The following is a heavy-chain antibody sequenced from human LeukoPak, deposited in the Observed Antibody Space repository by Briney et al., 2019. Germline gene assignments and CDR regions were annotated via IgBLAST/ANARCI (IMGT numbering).Heavy chain of an antibody. J-gene: IGHJ3*02. V-gene: IGHV1-2*02. D-gene: IGHD2-2*01. Sequence: ASVKVSCKASGYTFTGYYMHWVRQAPGQGLEWMGWINPNSGGTNYAQKFQGRVTMTRDTSISTAYMELSRLRSDDTAVYYCARQYQLLGGDAFDIWGQGTMATVSS. CDR2: INPNSGGT. CDR3: ARQYQLLGGDAFDI. CDR1: GYTFTGYY.